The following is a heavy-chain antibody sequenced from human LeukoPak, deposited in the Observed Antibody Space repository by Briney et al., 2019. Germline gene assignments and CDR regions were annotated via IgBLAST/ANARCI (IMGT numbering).Heavy chain of an antibody. CDR1: GGSISSTSYY. CDR3: ARVLLWFGDRGYYGMDV. J-gene: IGHJ6*02. Sequence: SETLSLTWTVSGGSISSTSYYWGWIRQPPGKGLEWIGSIYYSGSTYYNPSLMSRVTISVDTSKNQFSLKLSSVTAADTAVYYCARVLLWFGDRGYYGMDVWGQGTTVTVSS. V-gene: IGHV4-39*07. CDR2: IYYSGST. D-gene: IGHD3-10*01.